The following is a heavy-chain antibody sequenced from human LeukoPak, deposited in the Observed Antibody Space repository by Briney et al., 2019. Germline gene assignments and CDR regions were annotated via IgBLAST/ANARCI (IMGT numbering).Heavy chain of an antibody. CDR3: ARLPDLRWYLDY. CDR1: GGSISSYY. J-gene: IGHJ4*02. Sequence: SETLSLTCTVSGGSISSYYWSWIRQPPGKGLEWIGYIYNSGSTNYNPSLKSRVTISVDTSKNQFSLKLSSVTAADTAVYYCARLPDLRWYLDYWGQGTLVTVSS. D-gene: IGHD4-23*01. CDR2: IYNSGST. V-gene: IGHV4-59*08.